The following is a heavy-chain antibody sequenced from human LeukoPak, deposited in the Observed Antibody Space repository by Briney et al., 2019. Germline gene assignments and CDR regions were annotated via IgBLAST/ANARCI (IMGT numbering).Heavy chain of an antibody. D-gene: IGHD1-7*01. CDR2: INTYNGHT. J-gene: IGHJ4*02. V-gene: IGHV1-18*01. Sequence: GASVKVSCKASGYSFSSYGFSWVRQAPGQGPEWMGWINTYNGHTNYTQTLQGRVTMTTDTSTSTAYMELRNLRPDDTAVYFCARDPRITGTTAYYFDYWGQGTLVTVSS. CDR3: ARDPRITGTTAYYFDY. CDR1: GYSFSSYG.